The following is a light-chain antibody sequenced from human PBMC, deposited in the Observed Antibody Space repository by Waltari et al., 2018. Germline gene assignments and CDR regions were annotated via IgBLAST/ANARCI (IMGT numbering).Light chain of an antibody. CDR3: AAWDDSLNGPVV. CDR2: SNN. CDR1: SSNIGSNT. V-gene: IGLV1-44*01. J-gene: IGLJ2*01. Sequence: QSVLTQPPSASGTPGQRVTISCSGSSSNIGSNTVNWYQQLPGTAPKLLIYSNNQRPSGCPDRVSGSKSGTSASLAISGLQSEDEADYYCAAWDDSLNGPVVFGGGTKLTVL.